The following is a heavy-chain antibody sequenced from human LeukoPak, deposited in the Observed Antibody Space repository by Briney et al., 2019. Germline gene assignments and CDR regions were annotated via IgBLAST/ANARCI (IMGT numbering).Heavy chain of an antibody. CDR2: IWYDGSNK. D-gene: IGHD6-6*01. Sequence: GRSLRLSCAASGFTFSSYGMHWVRQAPGKGLEWVAVIWYDGSNKYYTDSVKGRFTISRDNSKNTLYLQMNRLRAEDTAVYYCARDHIPTSSGWFDPWGQGTLVTVSS. J-gene: IGHJ5*02. CDR1: GFTFSSYG. V-gene: IGHV3-33*01. CDR3: ARDHIPTSSGWFDP.